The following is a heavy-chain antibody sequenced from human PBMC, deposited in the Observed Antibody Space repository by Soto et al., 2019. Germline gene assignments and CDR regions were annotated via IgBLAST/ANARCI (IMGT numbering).Heavy chain of an antibody. CDR3: ARGFWSGSRGAMNYYYYMDV. Sequence: SETLSLTCAVYGGSFSGYYWSWIRQPPGKGLEWIGEINHSGSTNYNPSLKSRVTISVDTSKNQFSLKLSSVTAADTAVYYCARGFWSGSRGAMNYYYYMDVWGKGTTVTVSS. D-gene: IGHD3-3*01. V-gene: IGHV4-34*01. CDR2: INHSGST. J-gene: IGHJ6*03. CDR1: GGSFSGYY.